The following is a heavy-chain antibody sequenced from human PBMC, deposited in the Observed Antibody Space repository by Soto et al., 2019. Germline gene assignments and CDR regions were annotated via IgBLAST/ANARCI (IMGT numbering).Heavy chain of an antibody. V-gene: IGHV3-66*02. D-gene: IGHD3-22*01. Sequence: PGGSLRLSCAASGFTVSGNYMGWVRQAPGKGLEWVSVIYSGGSTRNADSVKGRFTISRDNSKNTLHLQMNSLRVVDTAVYYCERVSVPTDHYDPLGPWGQGTLVTVSS. CDR1: GFTVSGNY. CDR3: ERVSVPTDHYDPLGP. CDR2: IYSGGST. J-gene: IGHJ5*02.